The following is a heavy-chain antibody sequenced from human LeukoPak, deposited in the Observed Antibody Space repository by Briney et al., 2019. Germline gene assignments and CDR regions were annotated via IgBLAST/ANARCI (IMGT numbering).Heavy chain of an antibody. CDR2: ISYDGSNK. Sequence: GGSLRLSCAASGFTFSSYAMHWVRQAPGKGLEWVAVISYDGSNKYYADSVKGRFTISRDNSKNTLYLQMNSLRAEDTAVYYCARGNPQDGLKSSGYYFRARGDYSDYWGQGTLVTVSS. CDR3: ARGNPQDGLKSSGYYFRARGDYSDY. V-gene: IGHV3-30-3*01. CDR1: GFTFSSYA. D-gene: IGHD3-22*01. J-gene: IGHJ4*02.